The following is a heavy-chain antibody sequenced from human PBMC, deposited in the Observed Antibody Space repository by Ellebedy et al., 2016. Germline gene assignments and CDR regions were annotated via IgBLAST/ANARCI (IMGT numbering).Heavy chain of an antibody. D-gene: IGHD4-23*01. Sequence: GGSLRLSCAASGFSFRSFWMSWVRQPPGKGLEWVANIKEDGSKKHYVDSVEGRFTISRDNAKNSLYLQMNSLRAEDTAVYHCARGGNHFFGHWGQGNLVTVSS. CDR2: IKEDGSKK. J-gene: IGHJ4*02. CDR3: ARGGNHFFGH. CDR1: GFSFRSFW. V-gene: IGHV3-7*03.